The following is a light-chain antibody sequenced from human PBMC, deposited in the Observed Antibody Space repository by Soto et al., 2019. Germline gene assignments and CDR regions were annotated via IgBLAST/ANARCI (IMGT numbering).Light chain of an antibody. CDR1: QSVSSN. Sequence: DIVMTQSPATLSVSPGERATLACRASQSVSSNLAWYQQKPGQAPRLLIHGASTRATGIPARFSGSGSGTEFTLTISSLQSEDFAVYYCHQYYAWPETFGPGTKVDIK. V-gene: IGKV3-15*01. CDR3: HQYYAWPET. J-gene: IGKJ3*01. CDR2: GAS.